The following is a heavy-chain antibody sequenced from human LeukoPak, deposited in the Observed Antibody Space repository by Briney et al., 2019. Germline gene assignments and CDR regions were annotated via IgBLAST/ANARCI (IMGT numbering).Heavy chain of an antibody. J-gene: IGHJ4*02. CDR1: GLNVSNNH. CDR2: IYISGNA. V-gene: IGHV3-53*01. CDR3: AGGGGVGAKY. Sequence: GGSLRLSYVASGLNVSNNHMSWVRQAPGKELEWVSLIYISGNAYYADSVKGRFTISRDNSNNTVYFQLDSLRAEDTAIYYCAGGGGVGAKYWGQGTLVTVSS. D-gene: IGHD1-26*01.